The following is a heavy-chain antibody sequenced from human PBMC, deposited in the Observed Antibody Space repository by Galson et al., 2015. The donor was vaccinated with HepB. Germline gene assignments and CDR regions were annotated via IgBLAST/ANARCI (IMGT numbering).Heavy chain of an antibody. CDR3: ARSMTTVTLFDS. V-gene: IGHV1-18*01. CDR1: GYTFTTYD. D-gene: IGHD4-17*01. CDR2: ISAYHGNT. J-gene: IGHJ4*02. Sequence: SVKVSCKASGYTFTTYDINWVRQAPGQGLEWMGWISAYHGNTVYAQNLQGRVTMTTDTSTSTAYMELRSLRSDDTAIYYCARSMTTVTLFDSWGQGTLVTVSS.